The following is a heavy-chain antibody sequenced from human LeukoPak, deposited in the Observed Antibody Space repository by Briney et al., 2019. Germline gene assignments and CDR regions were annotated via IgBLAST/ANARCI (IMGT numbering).Heavy chain of an antibody. D-gene: IGHD6-6*01. CDR1: GFTFSSYA. V-gene: IGHV3-23*01. CDR3: AKGRIAARPHYFDY. J-gene: IGHJ4*02. CDR2: ISGSGGRT. Sequence: AGALRLSRAASGFTFSSYAMSWVRQAPGKGLEWVSAISGSGGRTYYADSVKGRFTISRDNSKNTLYLQMNSLRAEDTAVYYCAKGRIAARPHYFDYWGQGTLVTVSS.